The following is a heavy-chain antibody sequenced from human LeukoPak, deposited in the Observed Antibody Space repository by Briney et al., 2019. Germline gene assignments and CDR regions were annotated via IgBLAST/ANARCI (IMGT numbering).Heavy chain of an antibody. CDR1: GFTLSTYA. V-gene: IGHV3-23*01. CDR2: IRGGGTSE. J-gene: IGHJ3*02. CDR3: ARDPNGDYIGAFDM. Sequence: PGGSLRLSCAAPGFTLSTYAISWVRQAPGKGLEWVSAIRGGGTSEFYADSVKGRFRISRDNSKDTLFLQMNSLRAEDTVVYYCARDPNGDYIGAFDMWGPGTMVTVSS. D-gene: IGHD4-17*01.